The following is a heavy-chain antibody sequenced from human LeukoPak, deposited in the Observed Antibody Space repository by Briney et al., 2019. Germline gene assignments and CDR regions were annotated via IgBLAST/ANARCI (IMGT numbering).Heavy chain of an antibody. CDR3: ARRAYSGSYFSDD. V-gene: IGHV5-51*01. Sequence: GESLKISCKGSGYSFTSYWIGWVRQMPGKGLEWMGIIYPGDSDARYSPSFQGQVNISADKSISNAYLQWSSLKASDTAMYYCARRAYSGSYFSDDWGQGTLVTVSS. CDR1: GYSFTSYW. D-gene: IGHD1-26*01. J-gene: IGHJ4*02. CDR2: IYPGDSDA.